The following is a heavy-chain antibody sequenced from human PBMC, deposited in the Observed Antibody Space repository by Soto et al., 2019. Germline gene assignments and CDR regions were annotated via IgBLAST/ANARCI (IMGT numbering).Heavy chain of an antibody. CDR2: IYYSGST. D-gene: IGHD3-22*01. Sequence: TLSLTCAVSGGSISRGGYSWSWIRQHPGKGLEWIGYIYYSGSTYYNPSLKSRVTISVDTSKNQFSLKLSSVTAADTAVYYCARGLYDSSGYRYYYYGMDVWGQGTTVTVSS. V-gene: IGHV4-31*11. J-gene: IGHJ6*02. CDR3: ARGLYDSSGYRYYYYGMDV. CDR1: GGSISRGGYS.